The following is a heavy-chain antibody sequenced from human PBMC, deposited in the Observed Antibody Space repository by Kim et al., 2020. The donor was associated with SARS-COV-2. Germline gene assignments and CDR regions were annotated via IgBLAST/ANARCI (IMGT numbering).Heavy chain of an antibody. V-gene: IGHV6-1*01. J-gene: IGHJ3*02. CDR3: ARDTPGQKAYDI. Sequence: FTGTRKSRITINADTSKNPFSLQLNSVSPEDTAVYYCARDTPGQKAYDIWGQGTMVTVSS.